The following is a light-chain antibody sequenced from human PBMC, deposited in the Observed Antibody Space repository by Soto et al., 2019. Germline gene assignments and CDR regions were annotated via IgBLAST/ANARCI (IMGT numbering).Light chain of an antibody. Sequence: TQPPSVSVSPGQTASITCSGSSSNIGNNYVSWYQQLPGTAPKLLIYDNNKRPSGIPDRFSGSKSGTSATLGITGLQTGDEADYYCGTWDSSLSAGVFGGGTKVTVL. J-gene: IGLJ3*02. V-gene: IGLV1-51*01. CDR2: DNN. CDR3: GTWDSSLSAGV. CDR1: SSNIGNNY.